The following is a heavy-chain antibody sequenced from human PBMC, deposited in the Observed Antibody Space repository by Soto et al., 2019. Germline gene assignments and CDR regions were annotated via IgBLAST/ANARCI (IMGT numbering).Heavy chain of an antibody. Sequence: QVQLVQSGAEVKRPGASVKVSCKASGYTFTNYGVHWVRQAPGQRLEWMGWINAGDGSRKYSRKFQGRVIITSDTTASTAYMEMSSLRSEDTAVYYCVRDGAVAGNINFDFWGQGTLVTVSS. D-gene: IGHD6-19*01. J-gene: IGHJ4*02. CDR1: GYTFTNYG. V-gene: IGHV1-3*01. CDR2: INAGDGSR. CDR3: VRDGAVAGNINFDF.